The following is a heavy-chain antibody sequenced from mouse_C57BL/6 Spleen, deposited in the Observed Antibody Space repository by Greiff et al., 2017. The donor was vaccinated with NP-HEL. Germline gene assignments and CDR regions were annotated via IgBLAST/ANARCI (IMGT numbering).Heavy chain of an antibody. CDR1: GYTFTDYY. J-gene: IGHJ3*01. CDR3: ASLYEDYSAWFAY. D-gene: IGHD2-4*01. Sequence: EVQLQQSGPELVKPGASVKISCKASGYTFTDYYMNWVKQSHGKSLEWIGDINPNNGGTSYNQKFKGKATLTVDKSSSTAYMEIRSLTSGDSAVYYCASLYEDYSAWFAYWGQGTLVTVSA. V-gene: IGHV1-26*01. CDR2: INPNNGGT.